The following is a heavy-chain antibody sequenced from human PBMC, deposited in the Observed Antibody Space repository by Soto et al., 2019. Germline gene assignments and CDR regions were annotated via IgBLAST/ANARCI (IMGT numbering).Heavy chain of an antibody. D-gene: IGHD6-13*01. CDR1: GYSFNNYW. J-gene: IGHJ4*02. CDR2: IHPGDSDT. V-gene: IGHV5-51*01. CDR3: ARKIAETGSGFDY. Sequence: PGESLKISCKTSGYSFNNYWIAWVRQMPGKGLEWMGIIHPGDSDTRYSPSFQGQVTISADKSISTAYLQWSSLKASDSATFYCARKIAETGSGFDYWGQGTLVTVSS.